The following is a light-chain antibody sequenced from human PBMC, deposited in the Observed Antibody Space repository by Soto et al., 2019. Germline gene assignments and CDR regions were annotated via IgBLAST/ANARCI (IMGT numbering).Light chain of an antibody. V-gene: IGKV1-5*03. J-gene: IGKJ2*01. CDR1: QSIVTW. Sequence: DFQMTQSPSSLSASVGDRVTITCRASQSIVTWLAWYQQKPGKAPKLLIYEASSLESGVPSRFSGAGPGTEFTLTISSLQADDSATYYCQQFNRSPHTFRQGPKVEIQ. CDR2: EAS. CDR3: QQFNRSPHT.